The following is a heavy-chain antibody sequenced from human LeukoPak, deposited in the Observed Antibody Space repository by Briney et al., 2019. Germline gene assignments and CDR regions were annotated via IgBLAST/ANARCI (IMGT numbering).Heavy chain of an antibody. CDR3: AKDLTYESSRSVIDN. Sequence: GGSVRLSCAASGYIFEDYTMHWVRQVPGKTLEGVSLVTSHSTTYYAESLKGRFNISRDNTQHSLYLQMDSLRIEHTAFYYCAKDLTYESSRSVIDNWGLGTLVTVSS. CDR1: GYIFEDYT. J-gene: IGHJ4*02. CDR2: VTSHSTT. V-gene: IGHV3-43*01. D-gene: IGHD3-22*01.